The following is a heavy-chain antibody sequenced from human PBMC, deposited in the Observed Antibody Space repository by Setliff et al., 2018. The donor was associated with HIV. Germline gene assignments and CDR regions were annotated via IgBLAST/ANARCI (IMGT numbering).Heavy chain of an antibody. J-gene: IGHJ4*02. CDR3: AKDHATSSWFTALLDY. CDR2: VDPEDDKT. Sequence: GASVKVSCKASKYTFTDYYMHWVQQAPGKGLEWMGRVDPEDDKTIYAEKFQGRVTMTTATSSDTAYLYLSSLRAEDTAVYYCAKDHATSSWFTALLDYWGQGALVTVSS. V-gene: IGHV1-69-2*01. CDR1: KYTFTDYY. D-gene: IGHD6-13*01.